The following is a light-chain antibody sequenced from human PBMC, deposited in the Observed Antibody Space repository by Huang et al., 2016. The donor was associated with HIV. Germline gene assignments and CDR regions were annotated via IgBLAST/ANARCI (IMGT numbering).Light chain of an antibody. CDR2: SAS. V-gene: IGKV1-39*01. Sequence: DIQMTQSPSSLSASVGDRVTITCRASQDIRSHLNWYHQFPGKAPRLLVYSASRLPVEVPSRFGGSGSGTDFTLTIHGLQPEDLGIYYCQQSHRRPGFGGGTSVEIK. CDR3: QQSHRRPG. CDR1: QDIRSH. J-gene: IGKJ4*01.